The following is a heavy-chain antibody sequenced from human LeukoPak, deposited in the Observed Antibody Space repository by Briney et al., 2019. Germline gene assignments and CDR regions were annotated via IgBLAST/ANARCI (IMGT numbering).Heavy chain of an antibody. CDR2: ISASGGST. D-gene: IGHD4-11*01. CDR3: AKLQGADYYYGMDV. J-gene: IGHJ6*02. V-gene: IGHV3-23*01. CDR1: GFTFISYA. Sequence: GGSLRLSCAASGFTFISYAMTWVRQAPGKGLEWVSGISASGGSTYHAASVKGRFTISRDNSKNTVYLQMNSLRAKDTALYYCAKLQGADYYYGMDVWGQGTTVTVSS.